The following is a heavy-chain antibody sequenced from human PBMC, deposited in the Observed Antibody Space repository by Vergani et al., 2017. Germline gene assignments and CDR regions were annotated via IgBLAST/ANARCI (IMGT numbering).Heavy chain of an antibody. CDR1: GDSISSNNC. CDR2: ICHTEDT. J-gene: IGHJ4*02. D-gene: IGHD2-2*02. V-gene: IGHV4-4*03. CDR3: ATIGYRRWGYYFGH. Sequence: QVQLQESGPGLVKPPGTLSLTSAVSGDSISSNNCWTWVRQPPGKGLEWIGEICHTEDTKYSPSLKSRVTVSADESRNLFSLRLNSVTAADTAVYYCATIGYRRWGYYFGHWGQGILVTVSS.